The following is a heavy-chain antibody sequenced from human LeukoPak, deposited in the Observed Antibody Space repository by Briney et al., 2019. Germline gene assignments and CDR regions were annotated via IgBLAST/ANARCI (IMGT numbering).Heavy chain of an antibody. V-gene: IGHV4-34*01. D-gene: IGHD3-22*01. CDR2: INHSGGT. J-gene: IGHJ4*02. CDR3: ARVAMIVVVTIDY. Sequence: SETLSLTCAVYGGSFSGYYWSWIRQPPGKGLEWIGEINHSGGTNYNPSLKSRVTISVDTSKNQFSLKLSSVTAADTAVYYCARVAMIVVVTIDYWGQGTLVTVSS. CDR1: GGSFSGYY.